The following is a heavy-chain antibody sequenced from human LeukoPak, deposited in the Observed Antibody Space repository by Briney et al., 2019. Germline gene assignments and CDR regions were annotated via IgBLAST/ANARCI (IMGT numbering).Heavy chain of an antibody. CDR3: ARVLRYFEGCDY. J-gene: IGHJ4*02. CDR2: ISYDGSQK. CDR1: GFTFSSCA. Sequence: GGSLRLSCAASGFTFSSCAMHWVRQAPGKGLEWVAVISYDGSQKYYADSVKGRFTISRDNAKNSLYLQMNSLRAEDTAVYYCARVLRYFEGCDYWGQGTLVTVSS. V-gene: IGHV3-30-3*01. D-gene: IGHD3-9*01.